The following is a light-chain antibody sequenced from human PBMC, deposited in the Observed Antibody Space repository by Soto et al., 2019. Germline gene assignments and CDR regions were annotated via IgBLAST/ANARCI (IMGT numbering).Light chain of an antibody. CDR3: QEADSFPLT. V-gene: IGKV1-12*01. J-gene: IGKJ4*01. CDR2: AAS. CDR1: QGISRW. Sequence: DIQMTQSPSSVSASVGDRVTITCRASQGISRWVAWYQQRPGNAPKLLIYAASSLQSGVPSRFSGTGSGTDFTLTISSLQPDDFATCYCQEADSFPLTFGGGTKVEIK.